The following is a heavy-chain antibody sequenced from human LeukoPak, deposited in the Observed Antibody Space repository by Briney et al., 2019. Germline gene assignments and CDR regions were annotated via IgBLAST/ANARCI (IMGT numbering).Heavy chain of an antibody. CDR1: GFTFSSYG. J-gene: IGHJ4*02. V-gene: IGHV3-30*02. CDR3: AKGLRWGGINDY. D-gene: IGHD3-16*01. CDR2: IRYDGSNK. Sequence: QAGESLKISCAASGFTFSSYGMHWVRQAPGKGLEWVAFIRYDGSNKYYADSVKGRFTISRDNSKNTLYLQMNSLRAEDTAVYYCAKGLRWGGINDYCGQGTLVTVSS.